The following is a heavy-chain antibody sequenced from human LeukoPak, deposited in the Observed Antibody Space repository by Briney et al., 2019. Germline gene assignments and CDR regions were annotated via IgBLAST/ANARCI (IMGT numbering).Heavy chain of an antibody. CDR1: GYTFTGYY. Sequence: GASVKVSCKASGYTFTGYYIHWVRQAPGQGLEWMGWINPYSGGTNYAQKFQGRVTMSRDTSISTAYMELSRLRSDDTAVYYCAVNLAYCGGDCYPFDAFDIWGQGIVVTVSS. V-gene: IGHV1-2*02. CDR2: INPYSGGT. CDR3: AVNLAYCGGDCYPFDAFDI. J-gene: IGHJ3*02. D-gene: IGHD2-21*02.